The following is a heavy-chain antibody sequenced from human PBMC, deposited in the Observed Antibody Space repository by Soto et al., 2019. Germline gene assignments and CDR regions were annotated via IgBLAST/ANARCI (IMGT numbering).Heavy chain of an antibody. CDR1: GFTFITSF. D-gene: IGHD6-19*01. J-gene: IGHJ4*02. CDR2: INQDGGGT. CDR3: ARYFRGSGRYFFDY. V-gene: IGHV3-7*03. Sequence: GGSLRLSCVASGFTFITSFMGWVRQAPGKGLEWVANINQDGGGTYYVDSVEGRFTISRDNAKDSLYLQMDSLRGEDTAVYYCARYFRGSGRYFFDYWGQGTLVTVSS.